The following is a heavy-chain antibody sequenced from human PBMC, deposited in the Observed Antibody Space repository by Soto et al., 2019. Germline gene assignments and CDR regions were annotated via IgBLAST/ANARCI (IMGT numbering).Heavy chain of an antibody. Sequence: PGGSLRLSCAASGFTFRSYAMSWVRQAPRKGLEWVSAISGSGGNIYYADSVKGRFTISRDNSKNTLYLEMNSLRAEDTAVYYCAKDKGPSVGATPGYYYQGLDVWGQGTTVTVS. CDR2: ISGSGGNI. CDR3: AKDKGPSVGATPGYYYQGLDV. CDR1: GFTFRSYA. V-gene: IGHV3-23*01. D-gene: IGHD2-15*01. J-gene: IGHJ6*02.